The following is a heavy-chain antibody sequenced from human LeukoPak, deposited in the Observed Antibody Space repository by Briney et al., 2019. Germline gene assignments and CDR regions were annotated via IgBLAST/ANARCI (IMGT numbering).Heavy chain of an antibody. J-gene: IGHJ4*02. Sequence: GASVKVSSEASGYTFTIYDVNWVRQAPGHGREWMGWMNPNSGNTGYAQKFQGRVTMTRNTSIRTAYMELSSLRSEDTAVYYCARALRRIQLQNSLYYFDYWGQGTLVTVSS. CDR2: MNPNSGNT. D-gene: IGHD5-18*01. CDR3: ARALRRIQLQNSLYYFDY. V-gene: IGHV1-8*01. CDR1: GYTFTIYD.